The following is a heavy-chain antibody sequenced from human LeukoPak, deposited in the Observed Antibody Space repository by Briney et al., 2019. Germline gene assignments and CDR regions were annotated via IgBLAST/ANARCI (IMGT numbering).Heavy chain of an antibody. V-gene: IGHV3-30*03. Sequence: AGGSLRLSCAASGFTFSSYGMHWVRQAPGKGLEWVAVKSYDGSNKYYADSVKGRFTISRDNSKNMLYLQMNSLRAEDTAVYYCARGGAYSLDYWGQGTLVTVSS. J-gene: IGHJ4*02. D-gene: IGHD5-18*01. CDR2: KSYDGSNK. CDR1: GFTFSSYG. CDR3: ARGGAYSLDY.